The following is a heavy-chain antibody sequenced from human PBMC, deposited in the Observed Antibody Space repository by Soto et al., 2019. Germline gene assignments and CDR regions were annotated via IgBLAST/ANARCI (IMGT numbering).Heavy chain of an antibody. V-gene: IGHV3-23*01. CDR1: GFSFRNYA. CDR3: ARHTGLGPIPFDY. CDR2: LTGSSSNT. J-gene: IGHJ4*02. Sequence: GGSLRLSCAASGFSFRNYAMSWVRQAPGKGLEWISTLTGSSSNTYYADSVKGRFAISRDNSRNTLYLQMHSLTAEDTAVYYCARHTGLGPIPFDYWGQGTPVTVSS.